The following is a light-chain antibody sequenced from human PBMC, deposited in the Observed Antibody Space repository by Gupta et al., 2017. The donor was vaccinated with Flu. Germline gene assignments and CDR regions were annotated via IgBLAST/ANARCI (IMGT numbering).Light chain of an antibody. Sequence: GKTARITCGGNNIGSKNVHWYQQKPGQAPVLVIYRDSNRPSGIPERFSGSNSGNTATLTISRAQAGDEADYYCQVWDSSTAYVVFGGGTKLTVL. CDR2: RDS. J-gene: IGLJ2*01. CDR1: NIGSKN. CDR3: QVWDSSTAYVV. V-gene: IGLV3-9*01.